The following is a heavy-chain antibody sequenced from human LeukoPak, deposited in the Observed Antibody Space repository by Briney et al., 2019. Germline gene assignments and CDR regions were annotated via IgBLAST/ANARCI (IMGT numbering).Heavy chain of an antibody. J-gene: IGHJ4*02. CDR1: GFTFSTYV. D-gene: IGHD6-19*01. CDR2: ISGPGETT. V-gene: IGHV3-23*01. Sequence: PGGSLRLSCAVSGFTFSTYVMSWVRQAPGKGLEWVSVISGPGETTYYADSVKGRFTISRDNSMNMLYLQMNSLRAEDTALYYCARVFRSSGFDYWGQGTLVTVSS. CDR3: ARVFRSSGFDY.